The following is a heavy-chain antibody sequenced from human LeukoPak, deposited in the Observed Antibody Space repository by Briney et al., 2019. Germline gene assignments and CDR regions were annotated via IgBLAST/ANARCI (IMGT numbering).Heavy chain of an antibody. Sequence: GASVKVSCKASGYTFTGYYMHWVRQAPGQGLEWMGWINPSSGGTNYAQKFQGWVTMTRDTSISTAYMELSRLRSDDTAVYYCAADLPYSNYGPLDYWGQGTLVTVSS. V-gene: IGHV1-2*04. CDR3: AADLPYSNYGPLDY. D-gene: IGHD4-11*01. J-gene: IGHJ4*02. CDR1: GYTFTGYY. CDR2: INPSSGGT.